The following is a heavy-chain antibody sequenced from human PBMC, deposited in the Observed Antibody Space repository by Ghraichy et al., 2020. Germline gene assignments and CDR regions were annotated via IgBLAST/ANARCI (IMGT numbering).Heavy chain of an antibody. V-gene: IGHV3-7*04. Sequence: GGPLRLSCAASGFTFSDYWMTWVRQAPGKGLECVANIRGDGSEKNYVDSVKGRFTISRDDAKNSLYLQMNSLRAEDTAVYYCARVGYCSGVGCQGRDWFDPWGQGTLVTVSS. CDR3: ARVGYCSGVGCQGRDWFDP. D-gene: IGHD2-15*01. J-gene: IGHJ5*02. CDR1: GFTFSDYW. CDR2: IRGDGSEK.